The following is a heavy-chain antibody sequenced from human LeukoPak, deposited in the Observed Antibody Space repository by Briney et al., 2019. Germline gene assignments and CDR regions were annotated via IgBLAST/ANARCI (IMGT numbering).Heavy chain of an antibody. Sequence: SETLSLTCAVYGGSFSGYYWSWIRQPPGKGLEWIGEINHSGSTNYNPSLRSRVTISVDTSKNQFSLKLSSVTAADTAVYYCARARRGYSGYDYAFDYWGQGTLVTVSS. D-gene: IGHD5-12*01. V-gene: IGHV4-34*01. J-gene: IGHJ4*02. CDR2: INHSGST. CDR1: GGSFSGYY. CDR3: ARARRGYSGYDYAFDY.